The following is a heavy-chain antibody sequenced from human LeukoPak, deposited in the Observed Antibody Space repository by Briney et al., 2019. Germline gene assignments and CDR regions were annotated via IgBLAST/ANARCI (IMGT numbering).Heavy chain of an antibody. Sequence: SVKVSCKASGDTFSSYAISWGRQTPGQGLEWMGRIIPIFVTANYAQKFQGRVTITADKSTSTAYMELSSLRSEDTAVYYCARERDIQLWSFDYWGQGTLVTVSS. CDR1: GDTFSSYA. V-gene: IGHV1-69*06. J-gene: IGHJ4*02. CDR2: IIPIFVTA. CDR3: ARERDIQLWSFDY. D-gene: IGHD5-18*01.